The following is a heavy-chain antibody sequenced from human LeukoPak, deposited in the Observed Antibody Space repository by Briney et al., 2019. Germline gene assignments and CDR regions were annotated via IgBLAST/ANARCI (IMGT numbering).Heavy chain of an antibody. CDR1: GGSFSDSY. D-gene: IGHD1-14*01. Sequence: PSETLSLTCAVYGGSFSDSYWTWIRQRPGKGLEWIGEIHHSGTTNFNPSLQSRVSISVDTAKNQFFLRVASMTAADTALYYRARGRKVSGVRRINWARHENYFFYYIDVWGKGTTVSVSS. CDR2: IHHSGTT. V-gene: IGHV4-34*01. J-gene: IGHJ6*03. CDR3: ARGRKVSGVRRINWARHENYFFYYIDV.